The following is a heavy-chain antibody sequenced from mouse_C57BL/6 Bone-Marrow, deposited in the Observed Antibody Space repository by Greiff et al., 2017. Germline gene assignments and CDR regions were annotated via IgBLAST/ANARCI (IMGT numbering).Heavy chain of an antibody. J-gene: IGHJ4*01. CDR3: ARGRLKGYAMDY. D-gene: IGHD1-3*01. V-gene: IGHV1-64*01. CDR1: GYTFTSYW. CDR2: IHPNSGST. Sequence: QVQLQQPGAELVKPGASVKLSCKASGYTFTSYWMHWVKQRPGQGLEWIGMIHPNSGSTNYNEKFKSKATLTVDKSSSTAYMQLSSLTSEDSAVXYCARGRLKGYAMDYWGQGTSVTVSS.